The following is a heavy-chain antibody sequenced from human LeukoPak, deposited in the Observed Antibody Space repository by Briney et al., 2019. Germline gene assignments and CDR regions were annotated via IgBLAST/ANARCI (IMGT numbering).Heavy chain of an antibody. CDR2: INTDGTTT. CDR1: GFTFSRYW. D-gene: IGHD3-22*01. J-gene: IGHJ4*02. CDR3: ARANDNDGSSGYSHDY. V-gene: IGHV3-74*01. Sequence: PGGSLRLSCAASGFTFSRYWMHWVRQTPEKGLVWGSRINTDGTTTDYAGSVKGRFTISRDNAKSTLYLQMNSLRAEDTAEYYCARANDNDGSSGYSHDYWGQGTLVTVSS.